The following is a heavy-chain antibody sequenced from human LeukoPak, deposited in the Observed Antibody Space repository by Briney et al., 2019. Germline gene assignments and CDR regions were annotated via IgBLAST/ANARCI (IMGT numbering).Heavy chain of an antibody. D-gene: IGHD3-9*01. CDR1: GFTFSSYS. Sequence: GGSLRLSCAASGFTFSSYSMNWVRQAPGKGLEWVSYISSSSSTIYYADSVKGRFTISRDNAKNSLYLQMNSLRAEDTALYYCARGRYFDWLYPPDYWGQGTLVTVSS. CDR3: ARGRYFDWLYPPDY. J-gene: IGHJ4*02. V-gene: IGHV3-48*04. CDR2: ISSSSSTI.